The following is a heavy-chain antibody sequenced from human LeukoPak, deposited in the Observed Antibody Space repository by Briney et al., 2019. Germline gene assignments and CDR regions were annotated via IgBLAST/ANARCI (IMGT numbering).Heavy chain of an antibody. D-gene: IGHD3-10*01. CDR1: GFTVSSNY. CDR3: ARGLLWFGEFDY. CDR2: IYSGGST. Sequence: GGSPRLSCAASGFTVSSNYMSWVRQAPGKGLEWVSVIYSGGSTYYADSVKGRFTISRDNSKNTLYLQMNSLRAEDTAVYYCARGLLWFGEFDYWGQGTLVTVSS. V-gene: IGHV3-53*01. J-gene: IGHJ4*02.